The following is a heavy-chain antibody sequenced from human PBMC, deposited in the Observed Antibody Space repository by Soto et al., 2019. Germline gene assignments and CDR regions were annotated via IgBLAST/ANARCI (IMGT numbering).Heavy chain of an antibody. CDR1: GGSISSGGYS. CDR3: ERHSIWLLLSDY. V-gene: IGHV4-39*01. J-gene: IGHJ4*02. Sequence: TSETLSLTCAVSGGSISSGGYSWGWIRQPPGKGLEWIGSIYYTGNTYYNPSLKSRVTISVDTSKNQFSLKLDSVTAADTAVYFCERHSIWLLLSDYWGQGSLVTVSS. D-gene: IGHD3-22*01. CDR2: IYYTGNT.